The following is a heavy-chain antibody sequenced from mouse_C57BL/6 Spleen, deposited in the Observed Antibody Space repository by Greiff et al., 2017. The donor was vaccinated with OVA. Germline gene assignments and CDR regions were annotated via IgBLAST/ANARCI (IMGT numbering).Heavy chain of an antibody. Sequence: VQLQQSGAELVKPGASVKISCNASGYAFSSYWMNWVKQRPGKGLEWIGQIYPGDGDPNYNGKFKGKATLTADKSSSTAYMQLSSLTSEDSAVYFCARDYYGSSDFDYWGQGTTLTVSS. D-gene: IGHD1-1*01. CDR1: GYAFSSYW. CDR3: ARDYYGSSDFDY. CDR2: IYPGDGDP. V-gene: IGHV1-80*01. J-gene: IGHJ2*01.